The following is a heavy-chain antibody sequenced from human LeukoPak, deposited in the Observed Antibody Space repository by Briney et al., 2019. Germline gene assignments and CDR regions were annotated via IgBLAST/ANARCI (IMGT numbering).Heavy chain of an antibody. V-gene: IGHV3-23*01. Sequence: AGGSLRLSCAASGFTFSSYAMSWVRQAPGKGLDWVSAISGSGDGTYYADSVKGRFTISRDNSKNTLYLQMNTLRAEDTAVYYRAKDRDYYAVDYWGQGTLVTVSS. CDR3: AKDRDYYAVDY. D-gene: IGHD3-22*01. CDR1: GFTFSSYA. J-gene: IGHJ4*02. CDR2: ISGSGDGT.